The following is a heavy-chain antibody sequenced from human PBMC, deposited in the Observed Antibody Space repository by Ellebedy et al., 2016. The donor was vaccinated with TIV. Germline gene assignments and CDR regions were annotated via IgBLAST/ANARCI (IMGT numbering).Heavy chain of an antibody. Sequence: PGGSLRLSCAASGFTFGSYAMHWVRQAPGKGLEWVAHISYEGSNTHYADSVKGRFTIARDNSKNTLYLQMNSLRVEDTAVYYCARDGRHLDDYFYNSMDVWGQGTTVTVSS. CDR3: ARDGRHLDDYFYNSMDV. V-gene: IGHV3-30-3*01. CDR1: GFTFGSYA. J-gene: IGHJ6*02. D-gene: IGHD1-14*01. CDR2: ISYEGSNT.